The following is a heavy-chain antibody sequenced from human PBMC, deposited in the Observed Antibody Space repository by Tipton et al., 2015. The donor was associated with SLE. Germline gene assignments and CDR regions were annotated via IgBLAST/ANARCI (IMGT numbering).Heavy chain of an antibody. V-gene: IGHV4-34*01. J-gene: IGHJ4*02. CDR3: ARDRYYYDSSGYSDY. D-gene: IGHD3-22*01. CDR1: GGSISSYY. CDR2: INHSGST. Sequence: TLSLTCTVSGGSISSYYWSWIRQPPGKGLEWIGEINHSGSTNYNPSLKSRVTISVDTSKNQFSLKLSSVTAADTAVYYCARDRYYYDSSGYSDYWGQGTLVTVSS.